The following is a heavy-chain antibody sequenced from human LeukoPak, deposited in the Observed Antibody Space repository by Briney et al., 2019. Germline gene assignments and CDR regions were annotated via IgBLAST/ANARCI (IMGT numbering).Heavy chain of an antibody. CDR3: ARGYGSSRYSWFDP. D-gene: IGHD6-13*01. CDR1: GGSISGDTYY. Sequence: SETLSLTCIVSGGSISGDTYYWSWIRQPPGKGLEWIGYIYHSGSTYYNPSLKSRVTISVDTSKNQFSLKLSSVTAADTAVYYCARGYGSSRYSWFDPWGQGTLVTVSS. J-gene: IGHJ5*02. CDR2: IYHSGST. V-gene: IGHV4-30-2*01.